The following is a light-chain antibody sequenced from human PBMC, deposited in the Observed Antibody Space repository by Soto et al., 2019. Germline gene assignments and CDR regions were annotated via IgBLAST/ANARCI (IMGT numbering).Light chain of an antibody. Sequence: EIVMTQSPATLSVSPGERATLSCRASQSVSSNLAWYQQKPGQAPRLLIYGASPRATGIPARFSGSGSGTEFTLTISSLQSEDFAAYYCQQYNNWPLYTFGQGTKLEIK. V-gene: IGKV3-15*01. CDR3: QQYNNWPLYT. CDR2: GAS. J-gene: IGKJ2*01. CDR1: QSVSSN.